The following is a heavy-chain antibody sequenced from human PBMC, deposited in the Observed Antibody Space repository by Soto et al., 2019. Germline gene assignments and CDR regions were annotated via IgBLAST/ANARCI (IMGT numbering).Heavy chain of an antibody. CDR2: IYHSGST. CDR1: GGSISSCIW. Sequence: PSETLSLTCAVSGGSISSCIWWSWVRQPPGKGLEWIGEIYHSGSTNYNPSLKSRVTISVDKSKNQFSLKLSSVTAADTAVYYCARDHGDYITTYYYYGMDVWGQGTTVTVSS. V-gene: IGHV4-4*02. J-gene: IGHJ6*02. CDR3: ARDHGDYITTYYYYGMDV. D-gene: IGHD4-17*01.